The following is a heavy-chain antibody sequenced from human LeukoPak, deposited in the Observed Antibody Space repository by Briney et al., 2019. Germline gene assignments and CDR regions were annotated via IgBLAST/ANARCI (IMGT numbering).Heavy chain of an antibody. D-gene: IGHD6-13*01. J-gene: IGHJ5*02. V-gene: IGHV3-11*01. CDR1: GFTFSDYY. CDR2: ISSSGSTI. CDR3: ARDRSSFRVPNWFDP. Sequence: PGGSLRLSCAASGFTFSDYYMSWIRQAPGKGLEWVSYISSSGSTIYYADSVKGRFTISRDNAKNSLYLQMNSLRAEDTAVYYCARDRSSFRVPNWFDPWGQGTLVTVSS.